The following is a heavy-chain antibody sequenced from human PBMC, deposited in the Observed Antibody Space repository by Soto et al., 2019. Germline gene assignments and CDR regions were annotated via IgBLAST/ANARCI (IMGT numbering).Heavy chain of an antibody. Sequence: QVQLQESGPGLVKPSQTLTLTCSVSGGSIDTGGFYWSWARQLPGKGLQWIGYIYYNGAAYYNPALKRRVVISFDTSANQFSLSLTSLTAADTSVYYCASGTFNDISFDSWGQGRMVTVSS. D-gene: IGHD2-8*01. J-gene: IGHJ4*02. CDR3: ASGTFNDISFDS. V-gene: IGHV4-31*03. CDR1: GGSIDTGGFY. CDR2: IYYNGAA.